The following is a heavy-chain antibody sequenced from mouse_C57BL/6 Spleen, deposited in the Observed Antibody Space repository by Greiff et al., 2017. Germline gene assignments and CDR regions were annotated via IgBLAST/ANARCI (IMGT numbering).Heavy chain of an antibody. J-gene: IGHJ2*01. V-gene: IGHV1-15*01. CDR2: IDPETGGT. D-gene: IGHD1-1*01. Sequence: VQLQQSGAELVRPGASVTLSCKASGYTFTDYEMHWVKQTPVHGLEWIGAIDPETGGTSYNQKFKGKAILTADKSSSTAYMELRSLASEDSAVYYCTRGDYGSRRGYWGQGTTLTVSS. CDR1: GYTFTDYE. CDR3: TRGDYGSRRGY.